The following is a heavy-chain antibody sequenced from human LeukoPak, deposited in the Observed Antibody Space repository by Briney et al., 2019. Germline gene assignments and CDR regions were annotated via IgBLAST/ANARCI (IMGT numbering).Heavy chain of an antibody. D-gene: IGHD3-22*01. CDR1: GFTFSSYG. J-gene: IGHJ4*02. Sequence: GGSLRLSCAASGFTFSSYGMHWVRQAPVKGLEWVAVISYDGSNKYYADSVKGRFTISRDNSKNTLYLQMNSLRAEDTAVYYCASGYSLDYWGQGTLVTVSS. CDR3: ASGYSLDY. CDR2: ISYDGSNK. V-gene: IGHV3-30*03.